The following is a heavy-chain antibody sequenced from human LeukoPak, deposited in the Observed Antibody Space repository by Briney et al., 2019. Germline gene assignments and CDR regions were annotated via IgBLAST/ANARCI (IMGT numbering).Heavy chain of an antibody. D-gene: IGHD6-13*01. CDR1: GGSISSSSYY. V-gene: IGHV4-39*07. Sequence: PSETLSLTCTVPGGSISSSSYYWGWIRQPPGKGLEWIGSIYYSGSTYYNPSLKSRVTISVDTSKNQFSLRLSSVTAADTAVYYCARVTGYVMEDYFDYWGQGTLVTVSS. J-gene: IGHJ4*02. CDR3: ARVTGYVMEDYFDY. CDR2: IYYSGST.